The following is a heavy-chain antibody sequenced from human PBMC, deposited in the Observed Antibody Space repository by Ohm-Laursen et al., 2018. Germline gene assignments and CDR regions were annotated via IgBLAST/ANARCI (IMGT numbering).Heavy chain of an antibody. V-gene: IGHV1-2*02. CDR3: ARPPHCSGDNCYRTFDY. J-gene: IGHJ4*02. D-gene: IGHD2-15*01. CDR2: INPNNGVP. CDR1: GYTFTGYY. Sequence: GALVKVSCKASGYTFTGYYMHWVRQAPGQGLEWMGWINPNNGVPNYAQKFQGRVTMTRDTSISTAYVELSSLRSDDTAVYYCARPPHCSGDNCYRTFDYWGQGSLVTVSS.